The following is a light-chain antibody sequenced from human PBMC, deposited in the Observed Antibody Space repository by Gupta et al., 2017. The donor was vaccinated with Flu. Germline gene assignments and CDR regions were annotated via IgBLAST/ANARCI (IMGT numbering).Light chain of an antibody. CDR3: QTWGTGFGV. CDR1: SGHSSYA. CDR2: LNSDGSH. J-gene: IGLJ3*02. V-gene: IGLV4-69*01. Sequence: VKLTCTLSSGHSSYAIAWHQQQPEKGPRYLMKLNSDGSHSKGDGIPDRFSGSSSGAARYLTISSLQSEDEAYYYCQTWGTGFGVFGGGTKLTVL.